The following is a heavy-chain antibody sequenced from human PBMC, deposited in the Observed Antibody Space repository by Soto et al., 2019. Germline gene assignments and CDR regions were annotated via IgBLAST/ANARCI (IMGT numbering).Heavy chain of an antibody. D-gene: IGHD3-22*01. CDR2: IIPIFGTA. Sequence: GASVKVSCKASGGTFSSYAISWVRQAPEQGLEWMGGIIPIFGTADYAQKFQGRVTITADESTSTAYMELSSLRSDDTAVYYCARGDYDSSGYHGGVAFDIWGQGTMVTVSS. CDR3: ARGDYDSSGYHGGVAFDI. J-gene: IGHJ3*02. V-gene: IGHV1-69*13. CDR1: GGTFSSYA.